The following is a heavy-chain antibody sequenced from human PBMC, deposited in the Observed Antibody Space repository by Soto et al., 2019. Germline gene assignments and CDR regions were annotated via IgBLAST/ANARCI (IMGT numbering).Heavy chain of an antibody. CDR1: GGTFSSYT. D-gene: IGHD2-2*01. Sequence: QVQLVQSGAEVKKPGSSVKVSCKASGGTFSSYTISWVRQAPGQGLEWMGRIIPVLGLPNYAQKFQGRVTITAEKSTSTAYMELSSLRSEDTAVYYCARDRCSSTTCAMGYWYFDLWGRGTLVTVTS. CDR3: ARDRCSSTTCAMGYWYFDL. CDR2: IIPVLGLP. V-gene: IGHV1-69*08. J-gene: IGHJ2*01.